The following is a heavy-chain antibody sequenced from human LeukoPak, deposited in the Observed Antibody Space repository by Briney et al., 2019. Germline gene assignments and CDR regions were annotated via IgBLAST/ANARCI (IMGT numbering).Heavy chain of an antibody. V-gene: IGHV4-38-2*01. CDR1: GSSITNSLF. D-gene: IGHD1-14*01. CDR3: AADKNNVSWFYY. J-gene: IGHJ4*02. CDR2: LSRTGTT. Sequence: SETLSLTCSVSGSSITNSLFWGWVRQTPEKEMEWIATLSRTGTTYYNPSPKSRVTISVDTSKNQFSLKLSSVTAADTAVYYCAADKNNVSWFYYWGQGTLVTVSS.